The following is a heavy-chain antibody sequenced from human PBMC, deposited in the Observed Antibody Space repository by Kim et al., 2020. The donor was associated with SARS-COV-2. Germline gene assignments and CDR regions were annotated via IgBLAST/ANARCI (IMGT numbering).Heavy chain of an antibody. Sequence: SETLSLTCAVYGGSFSGYYWSWIRQPPGKGLEWIGEINHSGSTNYNPSLKSRVTISVDTSKNQFSLKLSSVTAADTAVYYCARDSIAAAGTAFDYWGQGTLVTVSS. CDR2: INHSGST. J-gene: IGHJ4*02. CDR1: GGSFSGYY. D-gene: IGHD6-13*01. V-gene: IGHV4-34*01. CDR3: ARDSIAAAGTAFDY.